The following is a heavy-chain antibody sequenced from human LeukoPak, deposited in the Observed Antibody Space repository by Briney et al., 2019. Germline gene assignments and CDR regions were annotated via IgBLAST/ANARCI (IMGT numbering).Heavy chain of an antibody. V-gene: IGHV1-24*01. J-gene: IGHJ5*02. CDR3: ATGGSSWAYNWFDP. CDR1: GYTLTELS. D-gene: IGHD6-13*01. CDR2: FDPEDGET. Sequence: ASVKVSCKVSGYTLTELSMHWVRQAPGKGLEWMGGFDPEDGETIYAQKFQGRGTMTEDTSTDTAYMELSSLRSEDTAVYYCATGGSSWAYNWFDPWGQGTLVTVSS.